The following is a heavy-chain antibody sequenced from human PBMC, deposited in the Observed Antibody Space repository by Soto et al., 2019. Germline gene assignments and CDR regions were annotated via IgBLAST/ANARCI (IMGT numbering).Heavy chain of an antibody. D-gene: IGHD3-22*01. J-gene: IGHJ4*02. CDR2: IYYSGTT. CDR3: ARDFRYAGYDSTGYYYGGHFDY. CDR1: GGSIGSYY. V-gene: IGHV4-59*01. Sequence: PSETLSLTCTVSGGSIGSYYWSWFRQTPGKGLEWIGYIYYSGTTYYNPSLKSRVTISVDTSKNQFSLKLTSVTAADTAVYYCARDFRYAGYDSTGYYYGGHFDYWGQGALVTVSS.